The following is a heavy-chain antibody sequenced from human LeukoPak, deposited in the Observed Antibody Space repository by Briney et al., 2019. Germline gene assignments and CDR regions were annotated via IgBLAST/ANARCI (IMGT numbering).Heavy chain of an antibody. CDR1: GGSISSYY. J-gene: IGHJ5*02. CDR2: IYYSGST. CDR3: AKPYGDETNWFDP. V-gene: IGHV4-59*05. D-gene: IGHD4-17*01. Sequence: SETLSLTCTVSGGSISSYYWSWIRQPAGKGLEWIGSIYYSGSTYYNPSLKSRVTISVDTSKNQFSLKLSSVTAADTAVYYCAKPYGDETNWFDPWGQGTLVTVSS.